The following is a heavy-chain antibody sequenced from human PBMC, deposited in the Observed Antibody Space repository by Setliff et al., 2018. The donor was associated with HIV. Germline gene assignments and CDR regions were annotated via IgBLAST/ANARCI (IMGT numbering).Heavy chain of an antibody. Sequence: LRLSCAASGFTFSSTWMSWVRQAPGKGLEWVARIKSNPDGGATDYAAPVKGRFIISRDDSGNTLHLQMNSLENEDTAIYYCTTDWTTRRSLHYWGQGTLVTVSS. CDR3: TTDWTTRRSLHY. CDR1: GFTFSSTW. D-gene: IGHD2-15*01. J-gene: IGHJ4*02. V-gene: IGHV3-15*01. CDR2: IKSNPDGGAT.